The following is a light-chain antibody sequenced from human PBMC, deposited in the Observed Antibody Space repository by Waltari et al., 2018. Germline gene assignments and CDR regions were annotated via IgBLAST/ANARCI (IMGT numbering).Light chain of an antibody. CDR2: AAS. CDR1: QGISNS. J-gene: IGKJ1*01. Sequence: DIQMTQSPSSLSASVGDRVTITCRASQGISNSLAWYQQKPVKAPKLLLYAASRLESGVPSRFSGSGSGTDYTLTISSLQPEDFATFYCQQSYSTPWTFGQGTKVEIK. V-gene: IGKV1-NL1*01. CDR3: QQSYSTPWT.